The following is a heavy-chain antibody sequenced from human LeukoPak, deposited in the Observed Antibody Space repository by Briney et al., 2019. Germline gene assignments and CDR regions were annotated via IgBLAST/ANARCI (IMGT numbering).Heavy chain of an antibody. D-gene: IGHD1-26*01. CDR2: INTDGSTI. V-gene: IGHV3-48*03. CDR1: GFSFSYYE. J-gene: IGHJ4*02. CDR3: ARRRYSGSSQHFDY. Sequence: GGSLRLSCAASGFSFSYYEMNWVRQAPGKGLEWVSYINTDGSTIYEADSVKGRFTISRDNAKNSLYLQMNSLRAEDTAVYYCARRRYSGSSQHFDYWGQGTLVTVSS.